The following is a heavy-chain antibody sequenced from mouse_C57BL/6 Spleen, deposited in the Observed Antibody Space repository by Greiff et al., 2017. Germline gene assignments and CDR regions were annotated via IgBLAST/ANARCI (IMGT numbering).Heavy chain of an antibody. Sequence: VQLQQSGPELVKPGASVKISCKASGYTFTDYYMNWVKQSHGKSLEWIGDINPNNGGTSYNQKFKGKATLTVDKSSSTAYMELRSLTSEDSAVYYCARGWLLLWGQGTLVTVSA. V-gene: IGHV1-26*01. CDR1: GYTFTDYY. J-gene: IGHJ3*01. CDR2: INPNNGGT. D-gene: IGHD2-3*01. CDR3: ARGWLLL.